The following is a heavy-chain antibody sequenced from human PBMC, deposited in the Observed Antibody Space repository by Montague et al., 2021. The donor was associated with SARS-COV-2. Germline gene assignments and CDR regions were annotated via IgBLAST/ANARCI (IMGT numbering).Heavy chain of an antibody. D-gene: IGHD3-9*01. CDR3: ARSYYDILTAYYCPFDI. CDR1: GFSLSTSGMR. Sequence: VKPTQTLTLTCTFSGFSLSTSGMRASWIRQPPGKALEWLARIDWDDDKFYSTSLKTRLTISKDTSKNQVVLTMTNMDPVDTATYYCARSYYDILTAYYCPFDIWGQGTLVTVSS. J-gene: IGHJ4*02. CDR2: IDWDDDK. V-gene: IGHV2-70*04.